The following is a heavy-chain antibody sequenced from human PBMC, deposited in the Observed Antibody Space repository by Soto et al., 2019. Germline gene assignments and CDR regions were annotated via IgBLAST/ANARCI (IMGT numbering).Heavy chain of an antibody. D-gene: IGHD6-13*01. Sequence: PGESLKISCXGSGYSFTSYWISWVRQMPGKGLEWMGRIDPSDSYTNYSPSFQGHVTISADKSISTAYLQWSSLKASDTAMYYCARHINGAGTDYYYGMDVWGQGTTVTVSS. J-gene: IGHJ6*02. CDR2: IDPSDSYT. V-gene: IGHV5-10-1*01. CDR1: GYSFTSYW. CDR3: ARHINGAGTDYYYGMDV.